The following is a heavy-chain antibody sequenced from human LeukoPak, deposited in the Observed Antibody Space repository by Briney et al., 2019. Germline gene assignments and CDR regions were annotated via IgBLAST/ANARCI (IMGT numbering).Heavy chain of an antibody. V-gene: IGHV4-59*08. CDR1: GGSISSYY. Sequence: SETLSLTCTVSGGSISSYYWSWIRQPPGKGLEWIGYIYYSGSTNYNPSLKSRVTISVDTSKNQFSLKLSSVTAADTAVYYCARHGWPSGEYFQHWGQGTLVTVSS. D-gene: IGHD6-25*01. CDR3: ARHGWPSGEYFQH. CDR2: IYYSGST. J-gene: IGHJ1*01.